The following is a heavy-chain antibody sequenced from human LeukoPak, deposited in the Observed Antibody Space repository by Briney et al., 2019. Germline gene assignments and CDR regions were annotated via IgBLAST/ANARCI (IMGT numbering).Heavy chain of an antibody. V-gene: IGHV3-9*03. D-gene: IGHD3/OR15-3a*01. CDR2: ISWNSGSI. Sequence: PGGSLRLSCAASGFTFDDYAMHWVRQAPGKGLEWVSGISWNSGSIDYADSVKGRFTISRDNAKSSLYLQMNSLRAEDMAFYYCAKDIAGDWGSDAFDIWGQGTMVTVSS. J-gene: IGHJ3*02. CDR3: AKDIAGDWGSDAFDI. CDR1: GFTFDDYA.